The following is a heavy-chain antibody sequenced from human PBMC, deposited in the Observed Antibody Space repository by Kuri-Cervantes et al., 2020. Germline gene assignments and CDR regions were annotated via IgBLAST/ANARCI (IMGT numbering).Heavy chain of an antibody. CDR2: ISYDGSNK. CDR1: GFTFSSYA. J-gene: IGHJ6*02. CDR3: ARETVTTYYYYYYGMDV. Sequence: GGSLRLSCAASGFTFSSYAMHWARQAPGKGLEWVAVISYDGSNKYYADSVKGRFTISRDNSKNTLYLQMNSLRAEDTAVYYCARETVTTYYYYYYGMDVWGQGTTVTVSS. V-gene: IGHV3-30-3*01. D-gene: IGHD4-17*01.